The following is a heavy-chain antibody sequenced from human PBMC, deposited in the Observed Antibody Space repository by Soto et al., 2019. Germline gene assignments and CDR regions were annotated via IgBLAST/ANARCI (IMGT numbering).Heavy chain of an antibody. J-gene: IGHJ4*02. CDR1: GYTFNNSG. D-gene: IGHD5-12*01. CDR2: ISAKNGNT. Sequence: QVPLVQSGAEVKKPGASVKVSCKASGYTFNNSGISWVRQAPGRGLEWMGWISAKNGNTNHAQKFQGRVTMTTDTATRTAHMDLRSLISDDTAVYFGARDLGDMVAVSASTEFDHWGQGTLVTVSS. V-gene: IGHV1-18*04. CDR3: ARDLGDMVAVSASTEFDH.